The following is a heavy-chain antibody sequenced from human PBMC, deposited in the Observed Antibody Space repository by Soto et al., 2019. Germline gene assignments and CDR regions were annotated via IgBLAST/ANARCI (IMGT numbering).Heavy chain of an antibody. D-gene: IGHD3-22*01. CDR2: INPSSGFT. J-gene: IGHJ4*02. Sequence: GASVKVSCKASGFTFTNYYIHWVRQAPGQGLEWLGIINPSSGFTSYAQKFQGRVTMTRVTSTSTVYMDLSSLRSEDTAVYYCSRSPHYSDGSDYQYPYYFDYWGQGTLVTVSS. V-gene: IGHV1-46*03. CDR3: SRSPHYSDGSDYQYPYYFDY. CDR1: GFTFTNYY.